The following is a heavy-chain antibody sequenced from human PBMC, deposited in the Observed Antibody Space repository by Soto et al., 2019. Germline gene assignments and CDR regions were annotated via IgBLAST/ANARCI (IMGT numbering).Heavy chain of an antibody. CDR1: GGSISSYY. V-gene: IGHV4-59*08. D-gene: IGHD2-2*01. Sequence: SETLSLTCTVSGGSISSYYWSWIRQPPGKGLEWIGYIYYSGSTNYNPSLKSRVTISVDTSKNQFSLKLSSVTAADTAVYYCAARKPDIVVVPAAHSAAYYYYYYMDVWGKGTTVTVSS. J-gene: IGHJ6*03. CDR3: AARKPDIVVVPAAHSAAYYYYYYMDV. CDR2: IYYSGST.